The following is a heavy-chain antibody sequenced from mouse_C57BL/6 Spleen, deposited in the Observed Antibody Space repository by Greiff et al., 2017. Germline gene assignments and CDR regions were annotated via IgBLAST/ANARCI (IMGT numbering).Heavy chain of an antibody. V-gene: IGHV1-69*01. J-gene: IGHJ4*01. D-gene: IGHD3-1*01. CDR2: IDPSDSYT. CDR3: ARSGEDYAMDY. Sequence: VQLQQPGAELVMPGASVKLSCKASGYTFTSYWMHWVKQRPGQGLEWIGEIDPSDSYTNYNQKFKGKSTLTVDKSSSTAYMQLSSLTSEDSAVYYCARSGEDYAMDYWGQGTSVTVSA. CDR1: GYTFTSYW.